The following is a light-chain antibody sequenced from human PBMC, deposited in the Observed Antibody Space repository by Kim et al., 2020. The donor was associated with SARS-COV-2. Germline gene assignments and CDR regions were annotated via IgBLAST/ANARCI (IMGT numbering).Light chain of an antibody. CDR3: QQRSNLPPT. J-gene: IGKJ5*01. Sequence: EIVLTQSPATLSLSPGESATLSCRVSQSVSRFLGWYQQKPGQAPRLLIYDASNRATGIPARFSGSGSGTDFTLSISSLEPEDFAVYYCQQRSNLPPTFGQGTRLEIK. CDR2: DAS. CDR1: QSVSRF. V-gene: IGKV3-11*01.